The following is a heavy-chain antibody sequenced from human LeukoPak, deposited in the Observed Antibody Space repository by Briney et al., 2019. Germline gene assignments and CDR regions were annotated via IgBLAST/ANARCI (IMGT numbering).Heavy chain of an antibody. V-gene: IGHV1-46*01. J-gene: IGHJ4*02. CDR3: ARVGTVGDFDY. CDR1: GYTFTSYY. CDR2: INPSGDST. Sequence: ASVKVSCKASGYTFTSYYMHWVRQTPGQGLEWMGIINPSGDSTSYAQKFQGRVTMTRDTSTSTVYMGLSSLRSEDTAVYYCARVGTVGDFDYWGQGTLVTVSS. D-gene: IGHD4-11*01.